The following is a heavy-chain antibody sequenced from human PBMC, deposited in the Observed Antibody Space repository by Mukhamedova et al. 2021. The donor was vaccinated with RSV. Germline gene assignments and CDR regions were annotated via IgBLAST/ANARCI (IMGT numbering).Heavy chain of an antibody. D-gene: IGHD6-19*01. V-gene: IGHV3-72*01. Sequence: GKGLEWVGRTRNKADSYTTEYAASVKGRFTISRDESKNSLYLQMNSLKTEDTAVYYCARAPGSGWYYFDYWGQGTLVTVPP. CDR2: TRNKADSYTT. J-gene: IGHJ4*02. CDR3: ARAPGSGWYYFDY.